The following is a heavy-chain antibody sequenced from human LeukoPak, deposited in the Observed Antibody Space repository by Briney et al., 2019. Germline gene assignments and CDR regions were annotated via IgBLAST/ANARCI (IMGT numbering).Heavy chain of an antibody. CDR1: GGSISSSSYY. V-gene: IGHV4-39*07. CDR3: ARVRGYGDYLYYFDY. Sequence: SETLSLTCTVSGGSISSSSYYWGWIRQPPGKGLEWIGSIYYSGSTYYNPSLKSRVTISVDTSKNQFSLKLSSVTAADTAVYYCARVRGYGDYLYYFDYWGQGTLVTVSS. D-gene: IGHD4-17*01. CDR2: IYYSGST. J-gene: IGHJ4*02.